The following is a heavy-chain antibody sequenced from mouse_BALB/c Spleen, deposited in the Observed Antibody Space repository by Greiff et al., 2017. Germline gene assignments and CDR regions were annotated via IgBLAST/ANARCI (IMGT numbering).Heavy chain of an antibody. CDR3: ARIIYYDYDGGFAY. D-gene: IGHD2-4*01. CDR2: ISSGGST. Sequence: DVKLVESGGGLVKPGGSLKLSCAASGFTFSSYAMSWVRQTPEKRLEWVASISSGGSTYYPDSVKGRFTISRDNARNILYLQMSSLRSEDTAMYYCARIIYYDYDGGFAYWGQGTLVTVSA. J-gene: IGHJ3*01. CDR1: GFTFSSYA. V-gene: IGHV5-6-5*01.